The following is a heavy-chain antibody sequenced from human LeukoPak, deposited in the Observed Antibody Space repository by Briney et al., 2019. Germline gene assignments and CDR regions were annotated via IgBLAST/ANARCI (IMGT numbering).Heavy chain of an antibody. J-gene: IGHJ4*02. CDR2: INHSGST. CDR3: ARGSRWAYRSGWYGY. CDR1: GGSISSGGYY. Sequence: PSETLSLTCTVSGGSISSGGYYWSWIRQPPGKGLEWIGEINHSGSTNYNPSLRSRVTISVDTSKNQFSLKLSSVTAADTAVYYCARGSRWAYRSGWYGYWGQGTLVTVSS. V-gene: IGHV4-39*07. D-gene: IGHD6-19*01.